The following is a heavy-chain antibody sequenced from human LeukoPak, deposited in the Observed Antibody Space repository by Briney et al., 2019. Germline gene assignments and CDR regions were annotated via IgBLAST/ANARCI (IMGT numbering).Heavy chain of an antibody. CDR1: GFSFGSYA. V-gene: IGHV3-21*01. CDR2: ISSGSSFI. J-gene: IGHJ5*02. CDR3: VRDQGGERWPDP. D-gene: IGHD3-16*01. Sequence: GGSLRLSCAASGFSFGSYAMNWVRQAPGKGLEWVSSISSGSSFIYYADSVKGRFTIARDNAKNSLHLQMNSLRPEDTAIYYCVRDQGGERWPDPWGQGTLVTVSS.